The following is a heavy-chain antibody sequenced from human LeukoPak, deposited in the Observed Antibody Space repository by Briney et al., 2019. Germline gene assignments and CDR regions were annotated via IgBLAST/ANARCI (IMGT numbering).Heavy chain of an antibody. Sequence: PGGSLRLSCAASGFTFSSYAMSWVSQAPGKGLEWVSAISGSGGSTYYADSVKGRFTISRDNSKNTLYLQMNSLRAEDTAVYYCAELGEGTYYYDSSGYYDHTYYFDYWGQGTLVTVSS. V-gene: IGHV3-23*01. CDR1: GFTFSSYA. J-gene: IGHJ4*02. CDR2: ISGSGGST. CDR3: AELGEGTYYYDSSGYYDHTYYFDY. D-gene: IGHD3-22*01.